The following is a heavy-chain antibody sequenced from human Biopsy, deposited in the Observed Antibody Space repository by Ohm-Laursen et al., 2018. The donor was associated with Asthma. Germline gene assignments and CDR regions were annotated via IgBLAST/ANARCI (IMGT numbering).Heavy chain of an antibody. V-gene: IGHV4-34*01. D-gene: IGHD3-22*01. CDR2: INHSGST. CDR3: ARLWDYYDSRAPGGDAFDI. CDR1: GGSFSAYY. Sequence: PSETLSLTCAVYGGSFSAYYWSWIRQPPGKGLEWIAEINHSGSTNYNPSLKSRVTISVDTSKNQVSLELRSVSSSDTAVYYCARLWDYYDSRAPGGDAFDIWGQGTMVSVSS. J-gene: IGHJ3*02.